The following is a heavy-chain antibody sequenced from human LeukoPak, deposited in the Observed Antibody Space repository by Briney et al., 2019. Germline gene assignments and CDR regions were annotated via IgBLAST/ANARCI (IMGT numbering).Heavy chain of an antibody. D-gene: IGHD1-26*01. Sequence: GGSLRLSCGASGFXFSSYSINWVRQAPGKGLEWVSYISGSSTTIYYADSVKGRFTISRDNVKNSLYLQMNSLRDEDTAVYYCARDLVGATASWGQGTLVTVSS. CDR1: GFXFSSYS. CDR3: ARDLVGATAS. V-gene: IGHV3-48*02. J-gene: IGHJ5*02. CDR2: ISGSSTTI.